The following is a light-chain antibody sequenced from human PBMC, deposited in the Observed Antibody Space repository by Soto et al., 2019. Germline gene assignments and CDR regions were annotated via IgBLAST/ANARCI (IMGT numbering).Light chain of an antibody. J-gene: IGLJ1*01. CDR2: DVS. CDR3: NSYTSTNSYV. Sequence: QSALTQPASVSGSPGQSITISCTGTSSEVGAFNYVSWYQQHPGKAPKLMIFDVSNRPSGVSNRFSGSKSGNTASLTISGLQAEDEADYYCNSYTSTNSYVFGTGTKVTVL. V-gene: IGLV2-14*01. CDR1: SSEVGAFNY.